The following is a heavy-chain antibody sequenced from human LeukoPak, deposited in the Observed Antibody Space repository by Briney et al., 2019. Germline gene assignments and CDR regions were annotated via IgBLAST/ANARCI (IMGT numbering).Heavy chain of an antibody. CDR3: ARGRGSGSYYGDY. CDR2: IIPIFGTA. J-gene: IGHJ4*02. Sequence: ASVKVSCKASGGTFSSYAISWVRQAPGQGLEWMGGIIPIFGTANYAQKFQGRVTLTTDESTSTAYMELSSLRSEDTAVYYCARGRGSGSYYGDYWGQGTLVTVSS. V-gene: IGHV1-69*05. D-gene: IGHD1-26*01. CDR1: GGTFSSYA.